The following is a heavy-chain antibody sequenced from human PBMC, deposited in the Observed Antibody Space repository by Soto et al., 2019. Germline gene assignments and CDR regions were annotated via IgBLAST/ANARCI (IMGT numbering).Heavy chain of an antibody. CDR1: GFTFSSYG. J-gene: IGHJ6*02. D-gene: IGHD2-21*02. CDR3: AKEGCGGDCYPNYYYYGMDV. CDR2: ISYDGSNK. V-gene: IGHV3-30*18. Sequence: PGGSLRLSCAASGFTFSSYGMHWVRQAPGKGLEWVAVISYDGSNKYYADSVKGRFTISRDNSKNTLYLQMNSLRAEDTAVYYCAKEGCGGDCYPNYYYYGMDVWGQGTTVTVS.